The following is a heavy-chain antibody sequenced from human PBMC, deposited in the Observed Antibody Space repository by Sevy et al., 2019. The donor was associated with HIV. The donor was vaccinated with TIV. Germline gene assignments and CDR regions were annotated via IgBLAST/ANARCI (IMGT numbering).Heavy chain of an antibody. CDR1: GGSISSSNYY. V-gene: IGHV4-39*01. D-gene: IGHD3-3*01. J-gene: IGHJ5*02. CDR2: LYYSGSP. Sequence: SETLSLTCTVSGGSISSSNYYWGWIRQPPGKGLEWIGTLYYSGSPYYNPSLKSRVTISVDTSKNQFSLKLNFVTAADTAVYYCVRITIFGGRTDNWFDPWGQGTLVTVSS. CDR3: VRITIFGGRTDNWFDP.